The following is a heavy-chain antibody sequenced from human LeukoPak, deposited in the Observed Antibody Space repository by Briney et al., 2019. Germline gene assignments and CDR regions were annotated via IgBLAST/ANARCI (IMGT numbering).Heavy chain of an antibody. V-gene: IGHV4-34*01. Sequence: PSETLSLTCAVYGGSFSGYYWSWIRQPPGKGLEWIGEINHSGSTNYNPSLKSRVTISVDTSKNQFSLKLSSVTAADTAVYYCARGHPASYYYSSGRRAHFDYWGQGTLVTVSS. CDR1: GGSFSGYY. CDR2: INHSGST. J-gene: IGHJ4*02. CDR3: ARGHPASYYYSSGRRAHFDY. D-gene: IGHD3-10*01.